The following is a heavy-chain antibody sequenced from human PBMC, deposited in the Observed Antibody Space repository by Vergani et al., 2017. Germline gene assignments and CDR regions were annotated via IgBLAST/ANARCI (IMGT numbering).Heavy chain of an antibody. J-gene: IGHJ4*02. Sequence: QVQLVQSGAEVKKPGASVKVSCKASGYTFTSYDINWVRQATGQGLEWMGWMNPNSGNTGYAQKFQGRVTMTRNTSISTAYMELSSLRSEDTAVYYCARVFVRLYTIFGVVSERLFDYWGQGTLVTDSS. V-gene: IGHV1-8*02. D-gene: IGHD3-3*01. CDR2: MNPNSGNT. CDR1: GYTFTSYD. CDR3: ARVFVRLYTIFGVVSERLFDY.